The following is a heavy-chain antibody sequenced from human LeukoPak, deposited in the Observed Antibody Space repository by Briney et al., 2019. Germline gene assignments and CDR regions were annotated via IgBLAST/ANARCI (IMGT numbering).Heavy chain of an antibody. Sequence: ASAKVSCKASGYTFTSYDINWVRQATGQGLEWMGWMNPNSGNTGYAQKFQGRVTITRNTSISTAYMELSSLRSEDTAVYYCARGLSIAAAGNYFDYWGQGTLVTVSS. D-gene: IGHD6-13*01. CDR3: ARGLSIAAAGNYFDY. J-gene: IGHJ4*02. V-gene: IGHV1-8*03. CDR2: MNPNSGNT. CDR1: GYTFTSYD.